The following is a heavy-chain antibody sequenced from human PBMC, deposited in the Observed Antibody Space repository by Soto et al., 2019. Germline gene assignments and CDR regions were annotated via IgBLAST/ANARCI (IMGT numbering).Heavy chain of an antibody. Sequence: QVQLVESGGGVVQPGRSLRLSCATSGFTYGHFGMHWARQAPGKGLEWVAVVWHDGSRKLYADSVKGRFTISRDDSEKTLDLQMNSLRVEDTAVYYCASSPYYGTLYYFDYWGQGTLVTVSS. CDR1: GFTYGHFG. CDR2: VWHDGSRK. D-gene: IGHD3-10*01. V-gene: IGHV3-33*01. CDR3: ASSPYYGTLYYFDY. J-gene: IGHJ4*02.